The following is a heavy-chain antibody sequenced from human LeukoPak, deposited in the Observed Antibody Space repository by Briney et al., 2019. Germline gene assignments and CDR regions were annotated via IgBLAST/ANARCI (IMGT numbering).Heavy chain of an antibody. J-gene: IGHJ6*02. CDR3: ARDPTVTTPYGMDV. D-gene: IGHD4-17*01. CDR1: GGSITSDY. Sequence: SETLSLTCTVSGGSITSDYWNWVRQPPGKGLEWIGCIYYSGSTYYNPSLKSRVTISVDMSKNQFSLKLSSVTAADTAVYYCARDPTVTTPYGMDVWGQGTTVTVSS. V-gene: IGHV4-59*12. CDR2: IYYSGST.